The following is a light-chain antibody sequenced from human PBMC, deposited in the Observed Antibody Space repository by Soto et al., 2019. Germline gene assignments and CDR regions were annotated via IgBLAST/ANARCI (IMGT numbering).Light chain of an antibody. J-gene: IGLJ3*02. CDR2: EVS. CDR1: SSDIGAYNS. Sequence: QSALTQPASVSGSPGQSINISCTGTSSDIGAYNSVSWYQHHPGKAPKLIIYEVSHRPSGVSNRFSGSKSGNTASLTISALQAEDEADYFCSSYTTSSTLDVLFGGGTKVTVL. CDR3: SSYTTSSTLDVL. V-gene: IGLV2-14*01.